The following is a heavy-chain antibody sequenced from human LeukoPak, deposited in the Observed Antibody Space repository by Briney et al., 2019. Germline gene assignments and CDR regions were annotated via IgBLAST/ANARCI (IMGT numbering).Heavy chain of an antibody. V-gene: IGHV4-34*01. CDR2: INPGGST. J-gene: IGHJ4*02. CDR1: GGAFSGYY. Sequence: SETLSLTCAVYGGAFSGYYWSWIRQSPGKGLEWIGEINPGGSTNYNPSLESRVIISVDTSKNQFSLKMDSVRAADTAVYYCAREDCSGGDCTSFDYWGQGTLVTVSS. CDR3: AREDCSGGDCTSFDY. D-gene: IGHD2-15*01.